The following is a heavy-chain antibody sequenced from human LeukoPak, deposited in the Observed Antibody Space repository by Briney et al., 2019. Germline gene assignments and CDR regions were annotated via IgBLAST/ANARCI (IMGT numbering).Heavy chain of an antibody. CDR3: ARNSYDSSGYYYVGGGDYFDY. D-gene: IGHD3-22*01. Sequence: GTSLRLSCAASGFTFTSYGMHWVRQAPGKGLEWVSYISSSSSTIYYADSVKGRFTISRDNAKNSLYLQMNSLRDEDTAVYYCARNSYDSSGYYYVGGGDYFDYWGQGTLVTVSS. CDR2: ISSSSSTI. CDR1: GFTFTSYG. V-gene: IGHV3-48*02. J-gene: IGHJ4*02.